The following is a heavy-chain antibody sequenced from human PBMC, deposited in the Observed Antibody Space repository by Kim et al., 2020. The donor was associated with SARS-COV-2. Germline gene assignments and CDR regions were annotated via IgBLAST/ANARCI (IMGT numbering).Heavy chain of an antibody. Sequence: GGSLRLSCAASGFTFSSYAMHWVRQAPGKGLEWVAVISYDGSNKYYADSVKGRFTISRDNSKNTLYLQMNSLRAEDTAVYYCARDLRDDILTGWGGYWGQGTLVTVSS. V-gene: IGHV3-30*04. CDR2: ISYDGSNK. D-gene: IGHD3-9*01. J-gene: IGHJ4*02. CDR1: GFTFSSYA. CDR3: ARDLRDDILTGWGGY.